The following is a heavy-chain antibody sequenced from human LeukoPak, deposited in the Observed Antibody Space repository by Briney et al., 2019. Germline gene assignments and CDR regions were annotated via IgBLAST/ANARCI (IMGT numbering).Heavy chain of an antibody. CDR1: GYSFTNYW. CDR2: IYPSDSDI. J-gene: IGHJ5*02. D-gene: IGHD5-18*01. Sequence: GESLKISCKGSGYSFTNYWIGWVRQMPGKGLEWMGIIYPSDSDIRYSPSFQGQVTISADKSISTAYPQWRSLRSSDTAIYYCARSVPPWLGDHWGQGTLVTVSS. V-gene: IGHV5-51*01. CDR3: ARSVPPWLGDH.